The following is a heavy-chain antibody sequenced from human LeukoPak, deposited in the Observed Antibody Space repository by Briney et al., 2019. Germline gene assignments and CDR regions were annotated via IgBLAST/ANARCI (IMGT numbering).Heavy chain of an antibody. D-gene: IGHD3-10*01. CDR2: ISSSGRTI. CDR1: GFTFSDYY. CDR3: ARDRTITSYYYYMDV. V-gene: IGHV3-11*01. J-gene: IGHJ6*03. Sequence: GGSLRPSCAASGFTFSDYYMSWIRQAPGKGLEWVSYISSSGRTIYYADSVKGRFTISRDNAKNSLYLQMNSLRAEDTAVYYCARDRTITSYYYYMDVWGKGTTVTVSS.